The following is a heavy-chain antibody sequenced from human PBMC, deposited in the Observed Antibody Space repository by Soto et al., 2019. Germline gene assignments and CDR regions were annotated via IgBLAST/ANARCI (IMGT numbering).Heavy chain of an antibody. CDR1: GDSISTEGYY. Sequence: PSETLSLTCSVSGDSISTEGYYWSWIRQHPGKGLEWIGYIYYSGLTSYNPSLKSRVTISRATSKNQFYLKLGSVTAADTAVYYCARSRSYYVEDFQKWGQGTLVTVSS. CDR3: ARSRSYYVEDFQK. D-gene: IGHD1-26*01. CDR2: IYYSGLT. V-gene: IGHV4-31*03. J-gene: IGHJ1*01.